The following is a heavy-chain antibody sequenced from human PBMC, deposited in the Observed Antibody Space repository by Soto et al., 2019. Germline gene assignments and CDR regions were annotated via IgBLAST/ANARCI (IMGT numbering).Heavy chain of an antibody. J-gene: IGHJ4*02. CDR2: IYSSGTI. D-gene: IGHD2-15*01. Sequence: EVRLVETGGGLIQSGGSLRLSCEASGFSVSSNYMSWVRQAPGKGLEWVAVIYSSGTIYYADSVKGRFTISRDSPKNTLSLQMTSLRGEDTAVYFCARDPFSPYSPDSSGFINWGPGTMVTVSS. CDR3: ARDPFSPYSPDSSGFIN. CDR1: GFSVSSNY. V-gene: IGHV3-53*02.